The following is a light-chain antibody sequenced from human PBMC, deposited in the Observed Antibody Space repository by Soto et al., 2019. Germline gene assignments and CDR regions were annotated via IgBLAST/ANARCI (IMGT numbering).Light chain of an antibody. V-gene: IGLV1-40*01. CDR1: SSDIGAGYD. J-gene: IGLJ3*02. Sequence: QSVLTQTPSVSGAPGQRVTISCTGSSSDIGAGYDVHWYQQFPGTAPKLLIYGNNNRPSGVPDRFSGSKSGTSASLAISGLPSEDEADYYCAAWDDSLSGWVFGGGTKLTVL. CDR2: GNN. CDR3: AAWDDSLSGWV.